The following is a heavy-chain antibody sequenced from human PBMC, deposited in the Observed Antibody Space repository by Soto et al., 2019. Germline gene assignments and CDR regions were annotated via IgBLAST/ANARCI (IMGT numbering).Heavy chain of an antibody. Sequence: GGSLRLSCLGSGFTFSNNAMHWVRQAPGKGLEWVAFISYDSSEIFYADSAKGRFTISRDNPENTLFLHMNSPRADDTAVYYWAIARVADSSLDHWGQGILVTVSS. CDR2: ISYDSSEI. CDR1: GFTFSNNA. CDR3: AIARVADSSLDH. V-gene: IGHV3-30*01. J-gene: IGHJ4*01. D-gene: IGHD3-3*01.